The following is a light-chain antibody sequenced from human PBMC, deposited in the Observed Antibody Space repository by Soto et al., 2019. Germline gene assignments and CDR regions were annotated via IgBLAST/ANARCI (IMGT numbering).Light chain of an antibody. CDR1: QSVSSN. CDR3: QEYSDWWT. V-gene: IGKV3-15*01. CDR2: GAS. J-gene: IGKJ1*01. Sequence: EIVMTQSPATLSVSPGERATLSCRASQSVSSNLAWYQQKPGQAPRLLIYGASTRATGIPARFSGSGSRTDFTLTISSLQSEDLGVCYCQEYSDWWTFGQGTKVESK.